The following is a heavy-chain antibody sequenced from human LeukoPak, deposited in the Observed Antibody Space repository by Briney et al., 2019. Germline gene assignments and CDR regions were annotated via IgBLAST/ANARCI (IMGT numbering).Heavy chain of an antibody. J-gene: IGHJ4*02. CDR3: ARIFDY. Sequence: GGSLRLSCAASGFTFSSYAMHWVRQAPGKGLEWVAVISYDGSNKYYADSVKGRFTISRDNSKNTLYLQMNSLRAEDTAVYYCARIFDYWGQGTLVTVSS. V-gene: IGHV3-30*04. CDR2: ISYDGSNK. CDR1: GFTFSSYA.